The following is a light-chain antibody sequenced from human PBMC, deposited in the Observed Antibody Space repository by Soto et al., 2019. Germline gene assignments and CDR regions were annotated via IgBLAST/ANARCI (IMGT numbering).Light chain of an antibody. CDR2: KAT. V-gene: IGKV1-5*03. CDR1: QTISTW. CDR3: QQYNSFSLT. J-gene: IGKJ4*01. Sequence: DIQMTQSPSTLSASVGDRIIITCRASQTISTWLAWYQQKPGKAPKLLIYKATILENGVPSRFSGSGSGTEFALTISSLQPDDFAAYYCQQYNSFSLTFGGGTKVEIK.